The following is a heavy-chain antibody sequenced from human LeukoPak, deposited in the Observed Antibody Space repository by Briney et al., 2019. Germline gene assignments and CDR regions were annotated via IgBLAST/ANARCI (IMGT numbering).Heavy chain of an antibody. CDR3: AKARERGSSHFDY. Sequence: PGRSLRLSCAASGFTFSSYAMHWVRQAPGKGLEWVAVISYDGSNKYYADSVKGRFTISRDNSKNTLYLEMNSLRGEDTAVYYCAKARERGSSHFDYWGQGTLVTVSS. CDR1: GFTFSSYA. D-gene: IGHD1-26*01. V-gene: IGHV3-30-3*01. J-gene: IGHJ4*02. CDR2: ISYDGSNK.